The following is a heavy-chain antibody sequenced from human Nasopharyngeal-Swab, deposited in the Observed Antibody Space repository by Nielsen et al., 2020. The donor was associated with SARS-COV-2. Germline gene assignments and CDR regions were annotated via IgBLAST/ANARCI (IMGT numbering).Heavy chain of an antibody. D-gene: IGHD3-22*01. J-gene: IGHJ3*02. CDR3: ARGNYYDSSGYSDAFDI. CDR2: IWYDGGNK. V-gene: IGHV3-33*01. CDR1: GFRFGSYG. Sequence: GESLKISCATSGFRFGSYGMHWVRQAPDKGLEWVAVIWYDGGNKYYADSVKGRFTISRDNSKNTLYLQMNSLRAEDTAAYYCARGNYYDSSGYSDAFDIWGQGTMVTVSS.